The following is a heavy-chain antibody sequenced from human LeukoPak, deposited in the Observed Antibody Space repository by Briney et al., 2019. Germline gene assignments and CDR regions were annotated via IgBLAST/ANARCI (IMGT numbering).Heavy chain of an antibody. Sequence: SARLSCKAFGHTFTHHGFSWGRQAPGPGREWRRWISGYNGDTHYAQNFQGRVTLTSDTSTSTVYMELRSLRSDDTAVYYCARDPTNTSGRYAYFDYWGQGALVTVSS. J-gene: IGHJ4*02. V-gene: IGHV1-18*01. CDR1: GHTFTHHG. CDR3: ARDPTNTSGRYAYFDY. CDR2: ISGYNGDT. D-gene: IGHD6-19*01.